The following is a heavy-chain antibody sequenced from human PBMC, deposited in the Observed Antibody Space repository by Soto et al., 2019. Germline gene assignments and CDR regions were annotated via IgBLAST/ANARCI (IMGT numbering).Heavy chain of an antibody. CDR2: ISYDGSDK. Sequence: GGSLRLSCAGSGFTFSSYGMHWVRQAPDKGLEWVAVISYDGSDKYYGDSVKGRFTISRDDSKNTLYLQMNSLRVEDTAIYYCAKTAGYDYVWGSSGLDPWGQGTLVTSPQ. CDR1: GFTFSSYG. J-gene: IGHJ5*02. D-gene: IGHD3-16*01. V-gene: IGHV3-30*18. CDR3: AKTAGYDYVWGSSGLDP.